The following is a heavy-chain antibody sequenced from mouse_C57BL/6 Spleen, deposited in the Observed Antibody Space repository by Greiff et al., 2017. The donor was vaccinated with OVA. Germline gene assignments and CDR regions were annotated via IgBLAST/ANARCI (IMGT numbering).Heavy chain of an antibody. Sequence: VQGVESGAELVKPGASVKISCKASGYAFSSYWMNWVKQRPGKGLEWIGQIYPGDGDTNYNGKFKGKATLTADKSSSTAYMQLSSLTSEDSAVYFCSYGNSTYYAMDYWGQGTSVTVSS. CDR1: GYAFSSYW. CDR3: SYGNSTYYAMDY. J-gene: IGHJ4*01. V-gene: IGHV1-80*01. CDR2: IYPGDGDT. D-gene: IGHD2-1*01.